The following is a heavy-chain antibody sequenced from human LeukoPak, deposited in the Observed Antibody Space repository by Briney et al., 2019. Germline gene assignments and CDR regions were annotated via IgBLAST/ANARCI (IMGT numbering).Heavy chain of an antibody. CDR3: ARGRGNSSSWYWDY. CDR2: IKQDGSEK. CDR1: GFTFSSCW. J-gene: IGHJ4*02. V-gene: IGHV3-7*01. Sequence: PGGSLRLSCAASGFTFSSCWMTWVRQAPGRWLEWVANIKQDGSEKYYVDSAKGRFTISRDNGKKSLYLQMNSLRVEDTAVYYCARGRGNSSSWYWDYWGQGTLVTVSS. D-gene: IGHD6-13*01.